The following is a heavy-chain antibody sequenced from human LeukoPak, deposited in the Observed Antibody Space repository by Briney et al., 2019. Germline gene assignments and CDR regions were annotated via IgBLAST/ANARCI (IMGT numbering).Heavy chain of an antibody. CDR2: IKQDGSEK. D-gene: IGHD3-10*01. CDR1: GFTFSSYW. CDR3: VRETHGDYMDV. J-gene: IGHJ6*03. V-gene: IGHV3-7*01. Sequence: PGGSLRLSCAASGFTFSSYWMSWVRQAPGKGLEWVANIKQDGSEKYYVDSVKGRFTISRDNAKNSLYLQMNSLRAEDTAVYYCVRETHGDYMDVWGKGTTVTVSS.